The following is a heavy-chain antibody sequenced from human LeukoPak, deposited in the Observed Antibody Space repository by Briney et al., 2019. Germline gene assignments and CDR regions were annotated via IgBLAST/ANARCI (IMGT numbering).Heavy chain of an antibody. J-gene: IGHJ4*02. V-gene: IGHV4-59*01. D-gene: IGHD2-15*01. CDR2: IYYSGST. CDR3: ARLDISGPDY. CDR1: GGSISSYY. Sequence: TPSETLSLTCTVSGGSISSYYWSWIRQPPGKGLEWIGYIYYSGSTNYNPSLKSRVTISVDTSKNQFSLKLSSVTAADTAVYYCARLDISGPDYWGQGTLVTVSS.